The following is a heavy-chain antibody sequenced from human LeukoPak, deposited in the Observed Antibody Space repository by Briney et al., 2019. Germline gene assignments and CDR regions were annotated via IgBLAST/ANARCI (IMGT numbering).Heavy chain of an antibody. J-gene: IGHJ4*02. CDR2: IWYDGSNK. V-gene: IGHV3-33*01. D-gene: IGHD1-26*01. CDR3: ARAPTSYYYFDY. Sequence: GGSLRLSCAASGFTFSSYGMHWVRQAPGKGLEWVALIWYDGSNKYYADSVKGRFTISRDNSKNTLYLQMNSLRAEDTAVYYCARAPTSYYYFDYWGQGTLVTVSS. CDR1: GFTFSSYG.